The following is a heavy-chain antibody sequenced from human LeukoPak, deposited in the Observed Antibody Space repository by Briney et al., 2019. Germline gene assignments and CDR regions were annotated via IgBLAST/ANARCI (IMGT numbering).Heavy chain of an antibody. CDR3: ARVEGP. CDR2: IKQDGSQK. J-gene: IGHJ4*02. V-gene: IGHV3-7*03. CDR1: GFTFSSYW. Sequence: TGGSLRLSCAAPGFTFSSYWMSWVRQAPGKGLEWVANIKQDGSQKYYVDSVKGRFTISRDNAKNSLYLQMNSLRAEDTAVYYCARVEGPWGQGTLVTVSS.